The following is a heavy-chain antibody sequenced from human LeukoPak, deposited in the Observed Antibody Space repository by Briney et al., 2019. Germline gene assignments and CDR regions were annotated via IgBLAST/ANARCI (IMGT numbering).Heavy chain of an antibody. J-gene: IGHJ4*02. Sequence: ASVKVSCKASGYTFTGYYMHWVRQAPGQGLEWMGWINPNIGGTNYAQKFQGRVTTTRDTSISTAYMELSRLRSDDTAVYYCARGDMITFGGVIVISIGDYWGQGTLVTVSS. V-gene: IGHV1-2*02. CDR3: ARGDMITFGGVIVISIGDY. CDR2: INPNIGGT. CDR1: GYTFTGYY. D-gene: IGHD3-16*02.